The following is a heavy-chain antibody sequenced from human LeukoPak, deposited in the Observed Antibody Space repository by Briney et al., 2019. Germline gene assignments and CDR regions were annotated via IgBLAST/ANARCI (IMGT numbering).Heavy chain of an antibody. D-gene: IGHD3-10*01. V-gene: IGHV3-23*01. CDR2: ISGSGGST. CDR3: AKNYGSESSLFVYYYYYYMDV. Sequence: PGGSLRLSCAASGFTFSSYGMSWVRQAPGKGLEWVSAISGSGGSTYYADSVKGRFTISRDNSKNTLYLQMNSLRAEDTAVYYCAKNYGSESSLFVYYYYYYMDVWGKGTTVTISS. CDR1: GFTFSSYG. J-gene: IGHJ6*03.